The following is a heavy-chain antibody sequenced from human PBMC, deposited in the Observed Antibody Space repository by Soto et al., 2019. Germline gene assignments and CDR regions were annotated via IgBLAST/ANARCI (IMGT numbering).Heavy chain of an antibody. CDR2: FTPQGGDS. Sequence: QVQLVQSGTEVKRPGASVKVSCKASGYMFSDYFLHWVRQAPGQGLEWMGWFTPQGGDSHYAQKFKYGVTMSAYTPIANTAYMELSGLRSDDTATYFCARASFILRRITNIGEASPGIIEHWGQGTLVSVSS. CDR1: GYMFSDYF. J-gene: IGHJ5*02. V-gene: IGHV1-2*02. CDR3: ARASFILRRITNIGEASPGIIEH. D-gene: IGHD3-3*01.